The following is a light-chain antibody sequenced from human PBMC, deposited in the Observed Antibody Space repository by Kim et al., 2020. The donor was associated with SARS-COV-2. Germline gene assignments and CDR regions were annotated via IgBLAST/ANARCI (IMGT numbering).Light chain of an antibody. CDR1: QGVSSN. J-gene: IGKJ5*01. V-gene: IGKV3-15*01. Sequence: EIVMTQSPASLSVSPGDRATLSCSASQGVSSNLAWCQQKPGQAPRLLIYGASTRANGIPSRFSGTGSGTEVTLTISSLQSEDFAVYYWRQYNNRHPVTFGQGTRLEIK. CDR2: GAS. CDR3: RQYNNRHPVT.